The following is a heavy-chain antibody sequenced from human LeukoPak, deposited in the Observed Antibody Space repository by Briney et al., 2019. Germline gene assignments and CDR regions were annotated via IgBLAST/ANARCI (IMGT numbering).Heavy chain of an antibody. CDR3: TRLDCGSTSCLSYFDY. J-gene: IGHJ4*02. CDR2: IYYSGST. Sequence: SETLSLTCTVSGGSISSGDYYWSWIRQPPGKGLEWIGYIYYSGSTYYNPSLKSRVTISVDTSKNQFSLKLSSATAADTAVYYCTRLDCGSTSCLSYFDYWGQGTLVTVSS. D-gene: IGHD2-2*01. V-gene: IGHV4-30-4*08. CDR1: GGSISSGDYY.